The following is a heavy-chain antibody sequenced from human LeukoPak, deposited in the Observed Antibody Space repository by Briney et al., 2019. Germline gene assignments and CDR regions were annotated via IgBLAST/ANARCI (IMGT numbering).Heavy chain of an antibody. D-gene: IGHD6-19*01. Sequence: ASVKVSCKASGYTFTSYYMHWVRQAPGQGLEWMGIINPSGGSTSYAQKFQGRVTMTRDTSTGTAYMELSSLRSEDTAVYYCARQIGYSSGWYLGSDYWGQGTLVTVSS. V-gene: IGHV1-46*01. CDR1: GYTFTSYY. CDR3: ARQIGYSSGWYLGSDY. J-gene: IGHJ4*02. CDR2: INPSGGST.